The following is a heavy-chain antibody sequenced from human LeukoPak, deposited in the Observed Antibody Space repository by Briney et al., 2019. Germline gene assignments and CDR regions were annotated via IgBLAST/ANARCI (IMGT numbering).Heavy chain of an antibody. Sequence: SQTLSLTCTVSGGSISSGGYSWSWIRQHPGKGLEWIGYIYYSGSTYYNPSLKSRVTISVDTSKNQFSLKLSSVTVADTAVYYCARVVAAAGYDWGQGTLVTVSS. V-gene: IGHV4-31*03. J-gene: IGHJ4*02. CDR2: IYYSGST. CDR1: GGSISSGGYS. D-gene: IGHD6-13*01. CDR3: ARVVAAAGYD.